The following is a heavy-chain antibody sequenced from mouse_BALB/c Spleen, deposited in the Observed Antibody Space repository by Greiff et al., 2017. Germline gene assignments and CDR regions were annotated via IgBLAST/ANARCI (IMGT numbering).Heavy chain of an antibody. Sequence: EVKVVESGGDLVKPGGSLKLSCAASGFTFSSYGMSWVRQTPDKRLEWVATISSGGSYTYYPDSVKGRFTISRDNAKNTLYLQMSSLKSEDTAMYYCASPPYDGYDDGDAMDYWGQGTSVTVSS. D-gene: IGHD2-9*01. CDR2: ISSGGSYT. J-gene: IGHJ4*01. V-gene: IGHV5-6*01. CDR1: GFTFSSYG. CDR3: ASPPYDGYDDGDAMDY.